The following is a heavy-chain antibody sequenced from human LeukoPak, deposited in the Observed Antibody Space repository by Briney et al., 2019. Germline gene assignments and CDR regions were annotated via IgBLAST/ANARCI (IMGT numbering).Heavy chain of an antibody. J-gene: IGHJ3*02. D-gene: IGHD2-2*01. CDR3: ARRDIVVVPAYDAFDI. CDR1: GDSVSSNSAA. CDR2: TYYRSKWYY. Sequence: SQTLSLTCDISGDSVSSNSAAWHWIRQSPSRGLEWLGRTYYRSKWYYDYAISVKSRITINPDTSKNQFSLKLSSVTAADTAVYYCARRDIVVVPAYDAFDIWGQGTMVTVSS. V-gene: IGHV6-1*01.